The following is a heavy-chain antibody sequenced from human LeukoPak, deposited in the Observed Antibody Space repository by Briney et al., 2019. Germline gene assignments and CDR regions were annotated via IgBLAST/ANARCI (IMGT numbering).Heavy chain of an antibody. J-gene: IGHJ4*02. Sequence: GSLGLSCAASGFTVSSNYMSWVRQAPGKGLEWVSVIYSGGSTYYADSVKGRFTISRDNSKNTLYLQMNSLRAEDTAVYYCARTFGTYQYYFDYWGQGSLVAVSS. D-gene: IGHD1-26*01. CDR3: ARTFGTYQYYFDY. CDR2: IYSGGST. CDR1: GFTVSSNY. V-gene: IGHV3-53*01.